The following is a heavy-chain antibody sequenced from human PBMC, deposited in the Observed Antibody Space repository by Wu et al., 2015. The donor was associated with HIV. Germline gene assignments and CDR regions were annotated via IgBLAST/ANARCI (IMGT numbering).Heavy chain of an antibody. Sequence: QVQLVQSGAEVKKPGSSVKVSCKASGGTFSSYAISWVRQAPGQGLEWMGGIIPIFGTANYAQKFQGRVTITTDESTSTAYMELSSLRSEDTAVYYCAREGWYYYDSSGYYPSGGMDVWGQGTTVTVSS. CDR2: IIPIFGTA. CDR3: AREGWYYYDSSGYYPSGGMDV. V-gene: IGHV1-69*05. D-gene: IGHD3-22*01. J-gene: IGHJ6*02. CDR1: GGTFSSYA.